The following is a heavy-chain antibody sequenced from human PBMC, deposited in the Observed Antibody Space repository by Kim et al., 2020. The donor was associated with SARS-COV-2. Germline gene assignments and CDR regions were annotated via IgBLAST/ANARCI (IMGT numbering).Heavy chain of an antibody. CDR2: IYYSGST. CDR3: ARVKEGYSSGWYPDY. V-gene: IGHV4-59*01. CDR1: GGSISTYY. D-gene: IGHD6-19*01. J-gene: IGHJ4*02. Sequence: SETLSLTCTVSGGSISTYYWSWIRQPPGKGLEWIGYIYYSGSTNYNPSLKSRVTISVDTSKNQFSLKLSSVTAADTAVYYCARVKEGYSSGWYPDYWGQGTLVSVS.